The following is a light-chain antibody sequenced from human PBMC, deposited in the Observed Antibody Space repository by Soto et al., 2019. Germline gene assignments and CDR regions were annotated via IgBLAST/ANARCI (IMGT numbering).Light chain of an antibody. CDR2: DAS. CDR1: QSVPSNF. V-gene: IGKV3-20*01. CDR3: QQYLSSWT. J-gene: IGKJ1*01. Sequence: EIVLTQSPGTLSLSPGERATLSCRASQSVPSNFLAWYQQKPGQAPMLLIYDASRRATGIPDRFSGSGSGTYFTLTISRLEPEDFAVYYCQQYLSSWTFGHGTKVEIK.